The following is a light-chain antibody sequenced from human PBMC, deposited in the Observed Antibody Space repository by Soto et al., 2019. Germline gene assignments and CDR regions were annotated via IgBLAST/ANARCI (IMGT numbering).Light chain of an antibody. V-gene: IGKV3-11*01. CDR2: AAS. CDR3: QQRSNWPHSIT. CDR1: QSISSPY. J-gene: IGKJ5*01. Sequence: EIVLTQSPGTLSLSPGERATLSCRASQSISSPYLAWYQQKPGQAPRPLIHAASNRATGIPARFSGSGSETDFSLTISSLEPEDVAVYYCQQRSNWPHSITFGQGTRLENK.